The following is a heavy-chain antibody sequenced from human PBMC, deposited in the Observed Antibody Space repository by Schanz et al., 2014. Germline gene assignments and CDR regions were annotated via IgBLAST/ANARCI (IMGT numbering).Heavy chain of an antibody. D-gene: IGHD6-13*01. CDR3: VSQTGSPNY. CDR2: IKHDGSVK. V-gene: IGHV3-7*02. CDR1: GLTFGDYW. J-gene: IGHJ4*02. Sequence: EVQLVESGGGWVHRGGSWGSSCKPFGLTFGDYWMSWVRQAPGKGPEWGANIKHDGSVKDYVDSVEGRFTISRDNAKRSLFLQMNSLRVEDTAVYFCVSQTGSPNYWGQGTLVTVSS.